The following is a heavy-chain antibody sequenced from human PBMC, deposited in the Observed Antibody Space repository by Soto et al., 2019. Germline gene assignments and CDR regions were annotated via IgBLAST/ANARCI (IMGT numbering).Heavy chain of an antibody. D-gene: IGHD2-2*01. Sequence: SETLSLTCAVYGGSFSGYYWSWIRQPPGKGLEWTGEINHSGSTNYNPSLKSRVTISVDTSKNQFSLKLSSVTAADTAVYYCARGLGYCSSTSCYNNWFDPWGQGTLGAVSS. CDR2: INHSGST. V-gene: IGHV4-34*01. CDR3: ARGLGYCSSTSCYNNWFDP. CDR1: GGSFSGYY. J-gene: IGHJ5*02.